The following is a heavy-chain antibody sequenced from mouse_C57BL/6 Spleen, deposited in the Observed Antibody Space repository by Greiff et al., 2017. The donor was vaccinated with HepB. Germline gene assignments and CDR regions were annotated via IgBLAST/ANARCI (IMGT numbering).Heavy chain of an antibody. V-gene: IGHV3-6*01. CDR1: GYSITSGYY. CDR2: ISYDGSN. CDR3: ARDPYYYAMDY. J-gene: IGHJ4*01. Sequence: EVKLEESGPGLVKPSQSLSLTCSVTGYSITSGYYWNWIRQFPGNKLEWMGYISYDGSNNYNPSLKNRISITRDTSKNQFFLKLNSVTTEDTATYYCARDPYYYAMDYWGQGTSVTVSS.